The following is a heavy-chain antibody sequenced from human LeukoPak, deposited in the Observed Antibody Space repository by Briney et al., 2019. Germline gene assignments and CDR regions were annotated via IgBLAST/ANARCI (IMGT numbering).Heavy chain of an antibody. CDR3: ARDQGPADFDY. CDR2: INPNSGGT. J-gene: IGHJ4*02. V-gene: IGHV1-2*02. Sequence: ASVTVSCKSSGYTFTGYYMHWVRQAPGQGLEWMGCINPNSGGTKYAQKFQGRVTMTRDTSISTAYMELSSLRSDDTAVYYCARDQGPADFDYWGQGTLVTVSS. CDR1: GYTFTGYY.